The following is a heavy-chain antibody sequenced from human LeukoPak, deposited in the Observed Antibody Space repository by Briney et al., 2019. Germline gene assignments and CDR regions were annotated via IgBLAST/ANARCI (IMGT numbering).Heavy chain of an antibody. CDR1: GGSFSGYY. D-gene: IGHD1-26*01. V-gene: IGHV4-34*01. CDR2: INHSGST. CDR3: ARGGNSGSYYGH. Sequence: SETLPLTCAVYGGSFSGYYWSWIRQPPGKGLEWIGEINHSGSTNYNPSLKSRVTISVGTPKNQFSLKLSSVTAADTAVYYCARGGNSGSYYGHWGQGTLVTVSS. J-gene: IGHJ4*02.